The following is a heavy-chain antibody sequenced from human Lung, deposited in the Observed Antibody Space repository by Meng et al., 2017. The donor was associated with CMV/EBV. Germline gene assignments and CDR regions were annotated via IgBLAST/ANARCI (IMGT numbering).Heavy chain of an antibody. CDR2: ITPSSGGT. CDR3: VRANLGSADY. CDR1: GYTFTGYY. D-gene: IGHD7-27*01. V-gene: IGHV1-2*06. Sequence: VPLVQSGAEVKKPGASVKVSCKASGYTFTGYYMHWLRQAPGQGLEWVGRITPSSGGTTYAQKFQGRVTMTRDTSISTAYMELSSLRSDDAAIYYCVRANLGSADYWGQGTLVTVSS. J-gene: IGHJ4*02.